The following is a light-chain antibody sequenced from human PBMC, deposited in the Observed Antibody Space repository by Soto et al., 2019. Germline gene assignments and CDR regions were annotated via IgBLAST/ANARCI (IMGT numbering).Light chain of an antibody. CDR2: EVT. CDR3: AAWDDSLSSPV. V-gene: IGLV2-14*01. CDR1: RSDVGRYNY. Sequence: QSALTQPASVSGSPGQSITISCTGTRSDVGRYNYVSWYQQHPGKAPKLLIYEVTYRPSGVSTRFSASKSGSTASLTISGIQAEDEADYYCAAWDDSLSSPVFGGGTKLTVL. J-gene: IGLJ3*02.